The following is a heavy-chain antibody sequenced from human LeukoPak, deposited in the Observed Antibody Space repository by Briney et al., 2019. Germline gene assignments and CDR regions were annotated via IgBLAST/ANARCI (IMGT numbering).Heavy chain of an antibody. Sequence: GGSLRLSCAASGFTFSSYPMSWVRQAPGKGLEWVSSLNGGGSSTYYADSVKGRFTISRDNSKNTLYLQMNSLRDEDTAMYSCATLLLGVGGDYWGQGTLVTVSS. D-gene: IGHD2-15*01. V-gene: IGHV3-23*01. CDR1: GFTFSSYP. CDR3: ATLLLGVGGDY. J-gene: IGHJ4*02. CDR2: LNGGGSST.